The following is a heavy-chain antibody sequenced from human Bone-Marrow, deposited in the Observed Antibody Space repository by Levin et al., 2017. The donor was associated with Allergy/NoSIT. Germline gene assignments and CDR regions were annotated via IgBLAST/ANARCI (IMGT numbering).Heavy chain of an antibody. V-gene: IGHV1-18*04. J-gene: IGHJ3*02. Sequence: GASVKVSCKASGYTFSSYGISWVRQAPGQGLEWVGRISNYQRNTNYADKFQGRVTITTDTSTSTTYMEMRSLKSDDTAVYYCTRDLVLDGFDIWGQGTMVTVSS. D-gene: IGHD3-10*01. CDR1: GYTFSSYG. CDR2: ISNYQRNT. CDR3: TRDLVLDGFDI.